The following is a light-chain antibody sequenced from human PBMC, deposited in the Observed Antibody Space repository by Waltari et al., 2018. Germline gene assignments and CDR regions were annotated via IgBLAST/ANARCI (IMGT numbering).Light chain of an antibody. J-gene: IGLJ2*01. CDR3: SSYTPSGNVV. CDR2: DLS. Sequence: QSALTQPPSGSGSPGQSVPISCSGTSHKVGTYTPVSGYQQPPGTAPKLLIFDLSSPPAGGPERFGGSEAGSTASLTIAGLQAEDEGDYYCSSYTPSGNVVFGGGTKLTVL. CDR1: SHKVGTYTP. V-gene: IGLV2-18*02.